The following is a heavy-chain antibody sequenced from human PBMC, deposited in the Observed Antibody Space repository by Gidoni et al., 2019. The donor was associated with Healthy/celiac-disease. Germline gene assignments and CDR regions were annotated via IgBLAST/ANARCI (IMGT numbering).Heavy chain of an antibody. D-gene: IGHD3-10*01. J-gene: IGHJ6*03. CDR2: ISGSGGST. V-gene: IGHV3-23*01. Sequence: EVQLLESGGGLVQAGGSLRLSCAASGFRFSSYAMSGVRQAPGKGLEWFAAISGSGGSTYYADSVKGRFTISRDNSKNTLYLQMNSLRAEDTAVYYCATKGMVRGVSTYYYYYYMDVWGKGTTVTVSS. CDR3: ATKGMVRGVSTYYYYYYMDV. CDR1: GFRFSSYA.